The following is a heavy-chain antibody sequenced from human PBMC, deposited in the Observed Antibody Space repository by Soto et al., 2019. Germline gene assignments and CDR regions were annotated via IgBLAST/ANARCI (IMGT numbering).Heavy chain of an antibody. CDR2: IDSVGGTI. CDR3: ATVAFGYHKHSAH. D-gene: IGHD6-25*01. Sequence: DVSLRLSCFASGFAFGRSSMNWIRQSPGKGLEWLSYIDSVGGTIYYADSVRGRFTVCRDNAKYSLFLQMTALRAEDSAMYFCATVAFGYHKHSAHWGRGALVTVSS. CDR1: GFAFGRSS. V-gene: IGHV3-11*01. J-gene: IGHJ4*02.